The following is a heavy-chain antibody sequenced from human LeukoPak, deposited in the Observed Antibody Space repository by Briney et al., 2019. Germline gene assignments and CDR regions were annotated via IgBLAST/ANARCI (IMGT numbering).Heavy chain of an antibody. CDR3: ARDGADSRGYWDAFDI. D-gene: IGHD3-22*01. Sequence: KAGGSLRLSCAASGFTFSSYSMNWVRQAPGKGLEWVSSISSSSSYIYYADSVKGRFTISRDNAKNSLYLQMNSLRAEDTATYNCARDGADSRGYWDAFDIWGQGTMVTVSS. V-gene: IGHV3-21*04. CDR1: GFTFSSYS. J-gene: IGHJ3*02. CDR2: ISSSSSYI.